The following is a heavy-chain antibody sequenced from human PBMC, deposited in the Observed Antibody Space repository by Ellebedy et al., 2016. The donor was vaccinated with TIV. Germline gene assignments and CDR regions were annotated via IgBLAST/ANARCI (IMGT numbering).Heavy chain of an antibody. CDR2: IIPILGIA. CDR1: GGTFSSYA. J-gene: IGHJ6*02. V-gene: IGHV1-69*04. CDR3: ASRQGDGDV. D-gene: IGHD3-10*01. Sequence: SVKVSCXASGGTFSSYAISWVRQAPGQGLEWMGRIIPILGIANYAQKFQGRVTITADKSTSTAYMELSSLRSEDTAVYYCASRQGDGDVWGQGTTVTVSS.